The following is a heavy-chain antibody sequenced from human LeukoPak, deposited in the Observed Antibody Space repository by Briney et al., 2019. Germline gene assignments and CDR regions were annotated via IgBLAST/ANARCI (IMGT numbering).Heavy chain of an antibody. CDR3: ARIRLGELSLFDY. D-gene: IGHD3-16*02. J-gene: IGHJ4*02. V-gene: IGHV4-4*02. Sequence: PSETLSLTCAVSGGSISSSNWWSWVRQPPGKGLEWIGEIYHSGSTNYNPSLKSRVTISVDKSKNQFSLKLSSVTAADTAVYYCARIRLGELSLFDYWGQGTLVTVSS. CDR1: GGSISSSNW. CDR2: IYHSGST.